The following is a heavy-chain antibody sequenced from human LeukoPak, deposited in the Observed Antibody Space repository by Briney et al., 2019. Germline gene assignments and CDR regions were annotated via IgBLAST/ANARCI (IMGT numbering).Heavy chain of an antibody. CDR2: IDWDDDT. J-gene: IGHJ4*02. V-gene: IGHV2-70*04. Sequence: ESGPALVKPTQTLTLTCTFSGFSLTTNDMRVTWIRQPPGKALEWLARIDWDDDTFYSTSLRTRLTISMDRSKNQVVLTMTNMDPVDTATYYCARMRGYNYGYVFDSWGQGILVTVSS. CDR1: GFSLTTNDMR. D-gene: IGHD5-18*01. CDR3: ARMRGYNYGYVFDS.